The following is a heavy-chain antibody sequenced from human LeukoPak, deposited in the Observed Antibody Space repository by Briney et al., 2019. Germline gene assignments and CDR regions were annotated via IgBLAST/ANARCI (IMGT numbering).Heavy chain of an antibody. D-gene: IGHD6-19*01. V-gene: IGHV3-48*03. J-gene: IGHJ4*02. CDR3: ARRGFSSGWYYFDY. Sequence: GGSLRLSCAAPGFTFSSYEMNWVRQAPGKGLEWVSYISSSGSTIYYADSVKGRFTISRDNAKNSLYLQMNSLRAEDTAVYYCARRGFSSGWYYFDYWGQGTLVTVSS. CDR2: ISSSGSTI. CDR1: GFTFSSYE.